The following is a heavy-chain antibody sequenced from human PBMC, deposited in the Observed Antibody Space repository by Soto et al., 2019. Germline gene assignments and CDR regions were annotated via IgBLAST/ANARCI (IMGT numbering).Heavy chain of an antibody. J-gene: IGHJ4*02. Sequence: SETLSLTCTVSGGSISCHYWIWIRQSPGKRLEWIGYIFYTGSTNYNPSLKSRVTLSADTSKNQFSLRLSSVTAADTAVYYCARVGSSGWSPDYWGQGTLVTVSS. CDR2: IFYTGST. CDR1: GGSISCHY. V-gene: IGHV4-59*11. CDR3: ARVGSSGWSPDY. D-gene: IGHD6-19*01.